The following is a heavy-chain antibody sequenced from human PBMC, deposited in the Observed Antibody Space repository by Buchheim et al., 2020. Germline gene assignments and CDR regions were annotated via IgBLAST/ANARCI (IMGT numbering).Heavy chain of an antibody. CDR1: GFTFSSYG. J-gene: IGHJ4*02. CDR2: ISYDGSNK. D-gene: IGHD3-10*01. CDR3: AKPPPNYYGSGSYYLIDY. V-gene: IGHV3-30*18. Sequence: QVQLVESGGGVVQPGRSLRLSCAASGFTFSSYGMHWVRQAPGEGLEWVAVISYDGSNKYYADSVTGRFTISRDNSKNTLYLQMNSLRAEDTAVYYCAKPPPNYYGSGSYYLIDYWGQGTL.